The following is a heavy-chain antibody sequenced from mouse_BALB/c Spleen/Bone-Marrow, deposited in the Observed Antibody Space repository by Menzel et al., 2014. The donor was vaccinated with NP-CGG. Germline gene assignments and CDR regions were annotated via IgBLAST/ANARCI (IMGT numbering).Heavy chain of an antibody. V-gene: IGHV2-9*02. CDR3: ARDRGYYKDVGDY. J-gene: IGHJ2*01. CDR1: GFSLTSYG. D-gene: IGHD2-3*01. CDR2: IWAGGST. Sequence: VQRVESGPGLVAPSQRLSIPCTVSGFSLTSYGLHWVRQPPGEGLEWLGVIWAGGSTNYNSALMSRLSISKDNSESQVFLKMNSLQTDDTAIYYCARDRGYYKDVGDYWGQGTTLTVSS.